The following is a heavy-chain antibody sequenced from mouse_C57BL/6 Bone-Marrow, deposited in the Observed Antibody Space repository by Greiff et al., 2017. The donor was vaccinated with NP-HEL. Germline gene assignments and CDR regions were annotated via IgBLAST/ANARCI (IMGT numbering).Heavy chain of an antibody. CDR1: EYEFPSHD. CDR3: ASPLYWDYADYYAMDY. D-gene: IGHD2-4*01. J-gene: IGHJ4*01. CDR2: INSDGGST. Sequence: EVKLVESGGGLVQPGESLKLSCESNEYEFPSHDMSWVRKTPEKRLELVAAINSDGGSTYYPDTMERRFIISRDNTKKTLYLQMSSLRSEDTALYYCASPLYWDYADYYAMDYWGQGTSVTVSS. V-gene: IGHV5-2*03.